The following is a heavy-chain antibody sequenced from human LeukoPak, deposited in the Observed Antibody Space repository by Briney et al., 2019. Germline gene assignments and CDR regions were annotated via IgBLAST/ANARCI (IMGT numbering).Heavy chain of an antibody. V-gene: IGHV6-1*01. CDR3: ARDPTRGGSYYHDAFDI. CDR2: TYYRSRWYE. J-gene: IGHJ3*02. Sequence: SQTLSLTCAISGDSVSSNSAAWNWIRQSPSRGLEWLGRTYYRSRWYEDYAVSVKSRIVINPDTSKNQFSLHLNSVAPEDTAVYYCARDPTRGGSYYHDAFDIWGRGTMVTVSS. D-gene: IGHD1-26*01. CDR1: GDSVSSNSAA.